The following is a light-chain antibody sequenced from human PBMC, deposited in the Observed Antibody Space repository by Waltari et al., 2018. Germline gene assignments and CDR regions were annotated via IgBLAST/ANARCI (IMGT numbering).Light chain of an antibody. Sequence: QSVLTQPASASGAPGQRVTISCSGIATNLGRAYVHWYRQPPGTAPKLLLFMNDQRPSGVPDRFSGSQSGTSASLAISGLRSEDEADYYCAAWDDSLSGRVMIGGGTKLTVL. V-gene: IGLV1-47*01. CDR1: ATNLGRAY. J-gene: IGLJ2*01. CDR2: MND. CDR3: AAWDDSLSGRVM.